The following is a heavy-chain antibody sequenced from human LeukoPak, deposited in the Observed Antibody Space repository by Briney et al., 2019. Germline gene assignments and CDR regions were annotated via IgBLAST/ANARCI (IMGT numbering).Heavy chain of an antibody. V-gene: IGHV4-4*07. J-gene: IGHJ5*02. CDR1: GGSMSSYY. CDR3: ARSDYYDSSGYPTHLNWFDP. Sequence: SETLSLTCTVSGGSMSSYYWSWIRQPAGKGLEWTGRIYITGSTNYNPSLKSRVTMSVDTSKNQFSLKLSSVTAADTAVYYCARSDYYDSSGYPTHLNWFDPWGQGTLVTVSS. D-gene: IGHD3-22*01. CDR2: IYITGST.